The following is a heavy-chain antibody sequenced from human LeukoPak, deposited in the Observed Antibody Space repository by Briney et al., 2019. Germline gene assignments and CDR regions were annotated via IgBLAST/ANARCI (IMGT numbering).Heavy chain of an antibody. CDR1: GFTVSTNY. Sequence: GGSLRLSCAASGFTVSTNYMSWVRQAPGKGLEWVSIIYSGGSTYYADSVKGRFAISRDNSKNTLYLQMNSLRVEDTAVYYCAKGGWSSWFDPWGQGTLVTVSS. CDR2: IYSGGST. V-gene: IGHV3-66*01. CDR3: AKGGWSSWFDP. D-gene: IGHD6-19*01. J-gene: IGHJ5*02.